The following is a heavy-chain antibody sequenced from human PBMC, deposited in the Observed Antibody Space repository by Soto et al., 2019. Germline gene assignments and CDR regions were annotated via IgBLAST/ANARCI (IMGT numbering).Heavy chain of an antibody. CDR2: IIPILGIA. J-gene: IGHJ4*02. V-gene: IGHV1-69*04. CDR3: ARDSGIVLMVYATDGPFDY. D-gene: IGHD2-8*01. CDR1: GGTFSSYT. Sequence: ASVKVSCKASGGTFSSYTISWVRQAPGQGLEWMGRIIPILGIANYAQKFQGRVTITADKSTSTAYMELSSLRSEDTAVYYCARDSGIVLMVYATDGPFDYWGQGTLVTVSS.